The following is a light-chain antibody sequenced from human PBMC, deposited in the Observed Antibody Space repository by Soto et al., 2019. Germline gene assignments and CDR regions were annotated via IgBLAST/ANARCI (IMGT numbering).Light chain of an antibody. Sequence: QSALTQPASVSGSPGQSFTISCTGTNSDIGGYDYVSWYQQHPGKAPKLMISAVTNRPSGVSNRFSGSKSCNTASFTILGLLPEDEADDYCSSYTSSSIPWVFGGGTKLTVL. CDR1: NSDIGGYDY. V-gene: IGLV2-14*01. CDR3: SSYTSSSIPWV. J-gene: IGLJ3*02. CDR2: AVT.